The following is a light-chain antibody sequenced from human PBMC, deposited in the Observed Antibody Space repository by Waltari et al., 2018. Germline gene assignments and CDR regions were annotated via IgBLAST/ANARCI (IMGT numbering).Light chain of an antibody. V-gene: IGKV1-5*03. CDR2: KAS. CDR1: QSISSY. Sequence: DIQMTQSPSTLSASVGAGVTISCRASQSISSYLAWYQQKPGKAPKLLIYKASTLESGVPSRFSGSGSGTEFTLAISSLQPDDFATYFCQQHDTYPLTVGGGTKVEIK. CDR3: QQHDTYPLT. J-gene: IGKJ4*01.